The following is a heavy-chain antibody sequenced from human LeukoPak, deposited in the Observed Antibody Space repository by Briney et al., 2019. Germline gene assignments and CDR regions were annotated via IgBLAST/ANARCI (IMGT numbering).Heavy chain of an antibody. Sequence: GGSLRLSCAASGFTFSSYSMNWVRQAPGKGLEWVSSISSSSSYIYYADSVKGRFTISRDNSKNTLYLQMNSLRAEDTAVYYCAKGIRGYCSGGSCYSGYFQHWGQGTLVTVSS. CDR2: ISSSSSYI. CDR1: GFTFSSYS. V-gene: IGHV3-21*04. CDR3: AKGIRGYCSGGSCYSGYFQH. D-gene: IGHD2-15*01. J-gene: IGHJ1*01.